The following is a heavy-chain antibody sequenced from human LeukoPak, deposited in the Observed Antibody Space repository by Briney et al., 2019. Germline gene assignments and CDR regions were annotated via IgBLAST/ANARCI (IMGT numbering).Heavy chain of an antibody. CDR3: ARVLPYSSGWGVDY. CDR1: GGSIRSYN. V-gene: IGHV4-59*01. Sequence: SETLSLTCTVSGGSIRSYNWSWIRQPPGKGLEWIGYIYYTGSTNYNPSLKGRVTISVDTSKNQFSLNLISVTAADTAVYYCARVLPYSSGWGVDYWGQGALVTVSS. D-gene: IGHD6-19*01. CDR2: IYYTGST. J-gene: IGHJ4*02.